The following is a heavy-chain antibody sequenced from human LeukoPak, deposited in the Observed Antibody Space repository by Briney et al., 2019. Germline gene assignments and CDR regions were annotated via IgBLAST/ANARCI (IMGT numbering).Heavy chain of an antibody. CDR1: GGSFSGYY. D-gene: IGHD4/OR15-4a*01. Sequence: PSETLSLTCAVYGGSFSGYYWSWIRQPPGKGLEWVVDINHSGSTNYNPSLRSRVTISVDTSKNQFSLKLSSVAAADTAVYYCARARGAHINNWFDPWGQGTLVTVSS. CDR2: INHSGST. CDR3: ARARGAHINNWFDP. V-gene: IGHV4-34*01. J-gene: IGHJ5*02.